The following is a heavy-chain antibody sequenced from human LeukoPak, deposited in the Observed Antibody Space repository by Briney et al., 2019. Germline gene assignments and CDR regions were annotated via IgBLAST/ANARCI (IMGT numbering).Heavy chain of an antibody. Sequence: SETLSLTCAVYGGSFSGYYWSWIRQPPGKGLEWIGEINHSGSTNYNPSLKSRVTISVDTSKNQFSLKLSSVTAADTAVYYCARGRRYCSSTSCYGGYYYYYYGMDVWGRGTTVTVSS. J-gene: IGHJ6*02. CDR3: ARGRRYCSSTSCYGGYYYYYYGMDV. D-gene: IGHD2-2*01. CDR1: GGSFSGYY. V-gene: IGHV4-34*01. CDR2: INHSGST.